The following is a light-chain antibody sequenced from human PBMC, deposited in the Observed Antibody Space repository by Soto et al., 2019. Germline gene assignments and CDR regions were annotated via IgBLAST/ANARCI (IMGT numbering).Light chain of an antibody. CDR1: QSISSW. J-gene: IGKJ5*01. CDR3: QHYNSYPIT. V-gene: IGKV1-5*03. CDR2: PPS. Sequence: DIQMTQSPSTLSASVGDRVTITCRASQSISSWLAWYQQKPGKAPNLLIYPPSSLESGLPPSVSGSGSGTELTLTISSLQHDEFETYCRQHYNSYPITFGQGTRLEIK.